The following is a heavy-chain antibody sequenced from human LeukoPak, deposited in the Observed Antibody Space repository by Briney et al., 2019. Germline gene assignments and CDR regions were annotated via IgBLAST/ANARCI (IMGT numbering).Heavy chain of an antibody. Sequence: TGGSLRLSCAASRFTFNSNAMTWVRQAPGKGLEWVSGMSSRGGSTNYANSVKGRFTISGDIPTNTLYLQMNTLRAEDTAVYYCAKGLLFREGALDVWGQGTTVTVSS. CDR2: MSSRGGST. CDR1: RFTFNSNA. V-gene: IGHV3-23*01. CDR3: AKGLLFREGALDV. D-gene: IGHD3-10*01. J-gene: IGHJ6*02.